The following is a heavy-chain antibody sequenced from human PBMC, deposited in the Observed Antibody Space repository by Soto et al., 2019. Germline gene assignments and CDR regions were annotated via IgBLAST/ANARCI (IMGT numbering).Heavy chain of an antibody. D-gene: IGHD2-21*02. Sequence: QVQPHLWGPGLLKPSETLSLNCGAFNLYVSEYFWTWLRHPPGKGLEWLGETTRSRSTNYNPPRKSRLTISLDTSKNHFSLMLTSFPAADTAVYYCANCEDLDYRGQGALGSVSS. CDR2: TTRSRST. CDR3: ANCEDLDY. J-gene: IGHJ4*02. CDR1: NLYVSEYF. V-gene: IGHV4-34*01.